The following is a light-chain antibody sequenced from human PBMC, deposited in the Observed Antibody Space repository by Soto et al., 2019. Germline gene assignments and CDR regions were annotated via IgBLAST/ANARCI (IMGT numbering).Light chain of an antibody. CDR3: RSYTRRSTRV. J-gene: IGLJ3*02. CDR1: SSDVGGYNY. V-gene: IGLV2-14*01. CDR2: EVS. Sequence: QSALTQPASVSGSPGQSITISCTGTSSDVGGYNYVSWYQQHPGKAPKLMIYEVSNRPSGVSNRFSDSKSGNTSSLTISGLQAEDEDDYYCRSYTRRSTRVFGGGTKLTLL.